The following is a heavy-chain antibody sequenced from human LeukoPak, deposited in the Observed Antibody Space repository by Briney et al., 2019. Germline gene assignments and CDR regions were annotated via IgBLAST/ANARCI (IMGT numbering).Heavy chain of an antibody. CDR2: ISYDGSNK. D-gene: IGHD3-9*01. Sequence: GGSLRLSCAASGFTFSSYAMHWVRQAPGKGLEWVAVISYDGSNKYYADSVKGRFTISRDNSKNTLYLQMNSLRAEDTAVYYCARESALRYFDYWGQGTLVTVSS. CDR3: ARESALRYFDY. J-gene: IGHJ4*02. V-gene: IGHV3-30-3*01. CDR1: GFTFSSYA.